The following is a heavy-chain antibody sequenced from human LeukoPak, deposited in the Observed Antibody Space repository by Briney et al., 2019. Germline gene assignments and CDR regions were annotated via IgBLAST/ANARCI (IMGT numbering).Heavy chain of an antibody. CDR2: IYSGGST. CDR1: GFTVSSNY. CDR3: ARDLFYYGMDV. V-gene: IGHV3-66*01. D-gene: IGHD2-21*01. J-gene: IGHJ6*02. Sequence: GGSLRLSCAASGFTVSSNYMSWVRQAPGKGLEWVSLIYSGGSTYYADSVKGRFTISRDNSKNTLYLQMNSLRAEDTAVYYCARDLFYYGMDVWGQGTTVTVSS.